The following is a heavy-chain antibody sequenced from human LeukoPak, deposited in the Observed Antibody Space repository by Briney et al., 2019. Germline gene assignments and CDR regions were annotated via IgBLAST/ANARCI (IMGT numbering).Heavy chain of an antibody. Sequence: VKVSCKASGGTFSSYAISWVRQAPGQGLEWMGGIIPIFGTANYAQKFQGRVTITADKSTSTAYMELSSLRSEDTAVYYCARDITVGATAPDDYWGQGTLVTVSS. J-gene: IGHJ4*02. D-gene: IGHD1-26*01. CDR2: IIPIFGTA. CDR1: GGTFSSYA. V-gene: IGHV1-69*06. CDR3: ARDITVGATAPDDY.